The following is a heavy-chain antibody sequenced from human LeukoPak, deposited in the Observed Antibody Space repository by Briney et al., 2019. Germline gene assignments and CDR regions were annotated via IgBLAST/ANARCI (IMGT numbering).Heavy chain of an antibody. CDR3: ATPPTVTRNY. CDR1: GLTFNNYA. CDR2: ISGSGGRT. V-gene: IGHV3-23*01. D-gene: IGHD4-17*01. Sequence: GGSLRLSCAVSGLTFNNYAMSWVRQAPGKGLEWVSSISGSGGRTHYTDSVKGRFTISRDNSKNTLYLQMNSLRAEDTAVYYCATPPTVTRNYWGQGTLVTVSS. J-gene: IGHJ4*02.